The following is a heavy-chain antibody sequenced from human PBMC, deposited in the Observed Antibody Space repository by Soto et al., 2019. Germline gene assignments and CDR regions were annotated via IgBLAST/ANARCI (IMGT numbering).Heavy chain of an antibody. Sequence: QVQLQESGPGLVKPSQTLSLTCTVSGGSISSGGYYWSWIRQHPGKGLEWIGYIYYSGSTYYNPSLKSRVTMSVDTSKNQFSLKLSSVTAADTAVYYCARDGRGYSYGDYYYYGMDVWGQGTTVTVSS. V-gene: IGHV4-31*03. D-gene: IGHD5-18*01. CDR1: GGSISSGGYY. CDR2: IYYSGST. CDR3: ARDGRGYSYGDYYYYGMDV. J-gene: IGHJ6*02.